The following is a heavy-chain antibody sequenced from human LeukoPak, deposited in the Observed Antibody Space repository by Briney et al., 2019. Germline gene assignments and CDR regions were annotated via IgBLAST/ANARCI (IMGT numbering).Heavy chain of an antibody. CDR2: IDPSDSYT. CDR1: AYSFTSYW. V-gene: IGHV5-10-1*01. J-gene: IGHJ3*02. CDR3: ARRRDCSSTSCPDDAFDI. Sequence: GESLRISCKGSAYSFTSYWISWVRPMPGKGVEWMGRIDPSDSYTNYSPSFQGHVTISADKSISTAYLQWSSLKASDTAMYYCARRRDCSSTSCPDDAFDIWGQGTMVTVSS. D-gene: IGHD2-2*01.